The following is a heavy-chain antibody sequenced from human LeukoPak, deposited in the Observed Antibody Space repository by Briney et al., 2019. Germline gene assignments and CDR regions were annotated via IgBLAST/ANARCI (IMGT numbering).Heavy chain of an antibody. CDR2: ISSSSSYI. J-gene: IGHJ6*02. CDR1: GFTFSSYS. V-gene: IGHV3-21*04. CDR3: ARGESSTRFYGMDV. D-gene: IGHD2-2*01. Sequence: GGSLRLSCAASGFTFSSYSMNWVRQAPGKGLEWVSSISSSSSYIYYADSVKGRFTISRDNAKNSLYLQMNSLRAEDTAVYYCARGESSTRFYGMDVWGQGTTVTVSS.